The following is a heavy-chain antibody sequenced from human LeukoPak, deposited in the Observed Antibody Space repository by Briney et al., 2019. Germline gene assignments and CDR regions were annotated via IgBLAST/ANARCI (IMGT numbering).Heavy chain of an antibody. D-gene: IGHD2-15*01. CDR1: GGSVSSGYYY. Sequence: PSQTLSLTCTVSGGSVSSGYYYWSWIRQPPGKGLEWIGYIYYSGSTYYNPSLKSRVSISVDTSKHQFSLKLSSVTAADTAVYYCARVAPPTYCSGGSCYSAAFDIWGQGTMVTVSS. CDR3: ARVAPPTYCSGGSCYSAAFDI. J-gene: IGHJ3*02. V-gene: IGHV4-30-4*01. CDR2: IYYSGST.